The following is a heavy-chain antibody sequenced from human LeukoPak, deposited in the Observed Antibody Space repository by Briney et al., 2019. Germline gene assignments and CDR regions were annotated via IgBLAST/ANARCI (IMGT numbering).Heavy chain of an antibody. V-gene: IGHV4-59*01. CDR1: GDSIIGYY. CDR3: ARGERLGPDF. D-gene: IGHD1-1*01. J-gene: IGHJ4*02. CDR2: IHYSGST. Sequence: SETLSLTCTVSGDSIIGYYWSWIRQPPGKGWEWIGYIHYSGSTNYNPSLQSRVTISVDTSRSHFSLKLSSATAADTAVYYCARGERLGPDFWGQGTLVTVSS.